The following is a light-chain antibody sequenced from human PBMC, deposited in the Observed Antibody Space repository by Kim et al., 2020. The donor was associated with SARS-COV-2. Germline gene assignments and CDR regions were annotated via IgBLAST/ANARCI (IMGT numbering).Light chain of an antibody. Sequence: GPSITISCTGTTSDVGGYNYVSWYQQHPGKAPKRMIFDVYNRPSGVSNRVSGSKSGNTASLTISGLQAEDEADYYCTSYTSSSTLVFGTGTKVTVL. J-gene: IGLJ1*01. CDR2: DVY. CDR3: TSYTSSSTLV. CDR1: TSDVGGYNY. V-gene: IGLV2-14*03.